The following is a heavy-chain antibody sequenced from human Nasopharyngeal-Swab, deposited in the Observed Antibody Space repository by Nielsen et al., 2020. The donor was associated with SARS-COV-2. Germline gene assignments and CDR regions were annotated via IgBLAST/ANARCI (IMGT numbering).Heavy chain of an antibody. CDR3: ARDYASGYYYYGMDV. Sequence: SGPTLVKPTQTLTLTCTFSGFSLSTSGMCVSWIRQPPGKALEWLALIDWDGDKYYSTSLKTRLTISKDTSKNQVVLTMTNMDPVDTATYYCARDYASGYYYYGMDVWGQGTTVTVSS. D-gene: IGHD4-17*01. CDR1: GFSLSTSGMC. V-gene: IGHV2-70*01. CDR2: IDWDGDK. J-gene: IGHJ6*02.